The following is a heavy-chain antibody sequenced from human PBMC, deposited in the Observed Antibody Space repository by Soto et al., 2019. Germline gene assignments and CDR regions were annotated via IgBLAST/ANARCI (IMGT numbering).Heavy chain of an antibody. J-gene: IGHJ6*02. D-gene: IGHD6-13*01. CDR3: ARFRSSSSLKNYYYGMDV. V-gene: IGHV4-59*01. Sequence: QVQLQESGPGLVKPSETLSLTCTVSGGSISSYYWSWIRQPPGKGLEWIGYIYYSGSTNYNPSLKSRVTISVDTSKNPFSLKLSSVTAADTAVYYCARFRSSSSLKNYYYGMDVWGQGTTVTVSS. CDR2: IYYSGST. CDR1: GGSISSYY.